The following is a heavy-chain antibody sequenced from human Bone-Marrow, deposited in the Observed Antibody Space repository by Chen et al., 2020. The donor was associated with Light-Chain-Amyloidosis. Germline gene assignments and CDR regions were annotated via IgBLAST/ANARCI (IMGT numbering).Heavy chain of an antibody. J-gene: IGHJ6*02. CDR3: AKDKGGSMGFGMDV. CDR1: GFTFRHYG. Sequence: VQLMESGGDVVQPGRSLRLSCAVSGFTFRHYGMHWVRQAPGKGLEWVSGISWNSGVKGYVDSVRGRFTISRDGVKNSLYLQMNSLRPEDTALYYCAKDKGGSMGFGMDVWGQGTTVIVSS. V-gene: IGHV3-9*01. CDR2: ISWNSGVK. D-gene: IGHD3-10*01.